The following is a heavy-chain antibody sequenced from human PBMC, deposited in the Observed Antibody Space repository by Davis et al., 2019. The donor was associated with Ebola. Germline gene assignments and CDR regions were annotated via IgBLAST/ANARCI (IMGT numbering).Heavy chain of an antibody. V-gene: IGHV4-61*08. Sequence: SETLSLTCTVSAGSVSSGGYYWSWIRQHPGKGLEWSWVIKHSGSTNYNPAPKSPVTISVDTSNTQFSLKLSSVTAADTAVYYCARDGYRGVVVAANYDYYGMDVWGQGTTVTVSS. CDR3: ARDGYRGVVVAANYDYYGMDV. CDR2: IKHSGST. J-gene: IGHJ6*02. D-gene: IGHD2-15*01. CDR1: AGSVSSGGYY.